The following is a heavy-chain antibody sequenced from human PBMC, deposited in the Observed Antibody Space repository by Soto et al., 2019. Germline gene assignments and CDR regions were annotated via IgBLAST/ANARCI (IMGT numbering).Heavy chain of an antibody. CDR2: INHSGST. D-gene: IGHD3-3*01. J-gene: IGHJ6*03. CDR1: GGSFSGYY. CDR3: ARRIAEYYDFWSGYSEYYMDV. Sequence: SETLSLTCAVYGGSFSGYYWSWIRQPPGKGLEWIGEINHSGSTNYNPSLKSRVTISVDTSKNQFSLKLSSVTAADTAVYYCARRIAEYYDFWSGYSEYYMDVWGKGTTVTVSS. V-gene: IGHV4-34*01.